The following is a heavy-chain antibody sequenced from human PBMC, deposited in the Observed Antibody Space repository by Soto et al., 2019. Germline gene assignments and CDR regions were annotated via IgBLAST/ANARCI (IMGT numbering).Heavy chain of an antibody. CDR1: GFTFSSYA. CDR3: AKDPVAARPYGDWFDP. CDR2: ISGSGGST. V-gene: IGHV3-23*01. Sequence: GGSLRLSCAASGFTFSSYAMSWVRQAPGKGLEWVSAISGSGGSTYYADSVKGRFTISRDNSKNTLYLQMNSLRAEDTAVYYCAKDPVAARPYGDWFDPWGQGTLVTVSS. D-gene: IGHD6-6*01. J-gene: IGHJ5*02.